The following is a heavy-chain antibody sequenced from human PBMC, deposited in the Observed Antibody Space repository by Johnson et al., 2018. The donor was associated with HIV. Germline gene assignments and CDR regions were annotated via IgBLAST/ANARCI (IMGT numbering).Heavy chain of an antibody. CDR2: ISYDGSNK. Sequence: QMLLVESGGGVVQPGRSLRLSCAASRITLSSYGMHWVRQAPGKGLEWVAVISYDGSNKYYADSVKGRFTISRENAKNSLYLQMNRLRAGDTAVYYCARWGPYDILNGYDAFDIWGQGTLVTVSS. V-gene: IGHV3-30*03. D-gene: IGHD3-9*01. CDR1: RITLSSYG. CDR3: ARWGPYDILNGYDAFDI. J-gene: IGHJ3*02.